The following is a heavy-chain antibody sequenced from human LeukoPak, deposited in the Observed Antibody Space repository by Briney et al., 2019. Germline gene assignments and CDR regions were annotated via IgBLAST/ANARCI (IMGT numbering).Heavy chain of an antibody. J-gene: IGHJ4*02. D-gene: IGHD6-13*01. CDR3: ARDLWQVAAGPIDY. CDR2: INPNSGGT. Sequence: GASVKVSCKASGYTFTGYYMHCVRQAPGQGLEWMGWINPNSGGTNYAQKFQGRVTMTRDTSISTAYMELSRLRSDDTAVYYCARDLWQVAAGPIDYWGQGTLVTVSS. V-gene: IGHV1-2*02. CDR1: GYTFTGYY.